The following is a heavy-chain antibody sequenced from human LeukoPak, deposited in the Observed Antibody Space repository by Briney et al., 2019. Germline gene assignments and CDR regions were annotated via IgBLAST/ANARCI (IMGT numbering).Heavy chain of an antibody. CDR3: ARGGSSGWYLDY. CDR1: GFTFSSYA. D-gene: IGHD6-19*01. Sequence: GGSLRLSCAASGFTFSSYAMHWVRQAPGKGLEWVAVISYDGSNKYYADSVKGRFTISRDNSKNTLYLQMNSLRAEDTAVHYCARGGSSGWYLDYWGQGTLVTVSS. CDR2: ISYDGSNK. J-gene: IGHJ4*02. V-gene: IGHV3-30*04.